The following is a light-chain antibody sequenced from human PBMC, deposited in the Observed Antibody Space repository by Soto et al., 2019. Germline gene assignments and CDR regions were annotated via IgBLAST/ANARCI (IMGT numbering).Light chain of an antibody. CDR1: SSDVGGYHY. Sequence: QSALTQPPSASGSPGQSVTISCTGTSSDVGGYHYVSWYQQHPGKAPKLMIYEVNKRPSGVPARFSGSKSDNTASLTVSGLQAEDEADYYCSSYAGNNNVVFGGGTKLTVL. CDR3: SSYAGNNNVV. V-gene: IGLV2-8*01. CDR2: EVN. J-gene: IGLJ2*01.